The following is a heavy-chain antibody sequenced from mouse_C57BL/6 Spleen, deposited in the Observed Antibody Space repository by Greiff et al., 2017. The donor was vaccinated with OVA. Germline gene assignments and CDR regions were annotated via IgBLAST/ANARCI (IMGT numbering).Heavy chain of an antibody. CDR3: AREGYGNRAMDY. CDR2: IYPGSGST. CDR1: GYTFTSYW. D-gene: IGHD2-10*02. J-gene: IGHJ4*01. Sequence: QVQLQQSGAELVKPGASVKMSCKASGYTFTSYWITWVKQRPGQGLEWIGDIYPGSGSTNYNEKFKSKATLTVDTSSSTAYMQLSSLTSEDSAVYYCAREGYGNRAMDYWGQGTSVTVSS. V-gene: IGHV1-55*01.